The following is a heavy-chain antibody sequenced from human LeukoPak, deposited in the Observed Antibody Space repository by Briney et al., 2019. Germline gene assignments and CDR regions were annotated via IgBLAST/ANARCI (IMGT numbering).Heavy chain of an antibody. Sequence: PSETLSLTCTVSGGSISNYYWSWIRQPAGKGLEWIGRIYTRGSTNYNPSLKSRVTMSVDTSKNQFSLKPSSVTAADTAVYYCARGRYCSADICSGGDAFDIWGQGTMVSVSS. CDR2: IYTRGST. D-gene: IGHD2-15*01. V-gene: IGHV4-4*07. CDR1: GGSISNYY. J-gene: IGHJ3*02. CDR3: ARGRYCSADICSGGDAFDI.